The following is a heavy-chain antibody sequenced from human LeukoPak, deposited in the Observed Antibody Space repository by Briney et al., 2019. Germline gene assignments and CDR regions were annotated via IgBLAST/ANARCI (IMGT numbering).Heavy chain of an antibody. Sequence: GGSLRLSCAASGFTFSSYGMHWVRQAPGKGLEWVAVISYDGSNKYYADSVKGRFTISRDNSKNTLYLQMNSLRAEDTAVYYCAKDLRGHRPSSFDYWGQGTLVTVSS. J-gene: IGHJ4*02. CDR2: ISYDGSNK. CDR1: GFTFSSYG. V-gene: IGHV3-30*18. D-gene: IGHD3-16*01. CDR3: AKDLRGHRPSSFDY.